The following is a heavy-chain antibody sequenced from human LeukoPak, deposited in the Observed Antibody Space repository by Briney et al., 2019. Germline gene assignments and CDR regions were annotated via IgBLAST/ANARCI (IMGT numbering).Heavy chain of an antibody. J-gene: IGHJ4*02. CDR3: AKAPVTTCSGAYCYPFDY. D-gene: IGHD2-21*01. CDR2: ISTRGSTI. V-gene: IGHV3-11*01. Sequence: PGGSLRLSCVASGFTFSDYYMSWIRQAPGKGLEWLSYISTRGSTIYYADSVKGRFTISRDSSKNTLYLQMNRLRAEDAAVYYCAKAPVTTCSGAYCYPFDYWGQGTLVTVSS. CDR1: GFTFSDYY.